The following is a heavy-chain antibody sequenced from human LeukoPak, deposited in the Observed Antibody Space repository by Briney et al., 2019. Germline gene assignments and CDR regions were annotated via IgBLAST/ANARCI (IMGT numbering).Heavy chain of an antibody. CDR3: ARDDTYYYGSGSLPPFDY. V-gene: IGHV1-18*01. J-gene: IGHJ4*02. CDR2: ISAYNGNT. D-gene: IGHD3-10*01. CDR1: GYTFTSYG. Sequence: ASVKVSCKASGYTFTSYGISWVRQAPGQGLEWMGWISAYNGNTNYAQKLQGRVTMTTDTSTSTAYRELRSLRSDDTAVYYCARDDTYYYGSGSLPPFDYWGQGTLVTVSS.